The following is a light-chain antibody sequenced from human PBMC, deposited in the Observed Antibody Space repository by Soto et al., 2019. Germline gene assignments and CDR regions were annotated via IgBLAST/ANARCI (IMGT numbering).Light chain of an antibody. V-gene: IGKV3-11*01. CDR2: DAS. J-gene: IGKJ5*01. CDR3: KQRSNWPPSIN. Sequence: EVVMTQSPATLSGSPGRRVILSCRASQSVTTYLAWYQQKPGQAPRLLIYDASDRATGIPARFSGSGSGTDFTLTISSLEPEDFAVYYCKQRSNWPPSINLGQGTRLEXK. CDR1: QSVTTY.